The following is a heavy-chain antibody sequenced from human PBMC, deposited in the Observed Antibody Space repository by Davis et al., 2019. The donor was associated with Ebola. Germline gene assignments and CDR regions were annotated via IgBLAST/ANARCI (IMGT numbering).Heavy chain of an antibody. V-gene: IGHV1-2*06. CDR2: INTDSGDT. Sequence: ASVKVSCKASGYTFTGYYMHWVRQAPGQGLEWMGLINTDSGDTNYAQRFQGRVTMTRDTSTRTVFMELSRLRSDDTAVYYCARDTRYSGSYSLFWGQGTLVNVSS. D-gene: IGHD1-26*01. CDR3: ARDTRYSGSYSLF. J-gene: IGHJ4*02. CDR1: GYTFTGYY.